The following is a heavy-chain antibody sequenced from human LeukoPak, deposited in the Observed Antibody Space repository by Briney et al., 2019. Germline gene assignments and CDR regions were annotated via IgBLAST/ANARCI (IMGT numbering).Heavy chain of an antibody. CDR1: GGSISSYH. CDR3: ARAGSGWSYDY. D-gene: IGHD6-13*01. V-gene: IGHV4-59*01. Sequence: SETLSLTCTVSGGSISSYHWSWIRQPPGKGLEWIGHIYYFGSTNYNPSLKNRVTVSVDASKSQFSLKLTSVTAADTAVYYCARAGSGWSYDYWDQGTLVTVSS. J-gene: IGHJ4*02. CDR2: IYYFGST.